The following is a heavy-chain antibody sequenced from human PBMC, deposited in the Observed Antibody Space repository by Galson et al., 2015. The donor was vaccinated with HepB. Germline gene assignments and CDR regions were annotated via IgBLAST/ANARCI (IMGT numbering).Heavy chain of an antibody. V-gene: IGHV1-18*04. D-gene: IGHD6-6*01. CDR3: ARRPSIAARGDAFDI. J-gene: IGHJ3*02. Sequence: SVKVSCKASGYTFTSYYIHWVRQAPGQGLEWMGWISAYNGNTNYAQKLQGRVTMTTDTSTSTAYMELRSLRSDDTAVYYCARRPSIAARGDAFDIWGQGTMVTVSS. CDR1: GYTFTSYY. CDR2: ISAYNGNT.